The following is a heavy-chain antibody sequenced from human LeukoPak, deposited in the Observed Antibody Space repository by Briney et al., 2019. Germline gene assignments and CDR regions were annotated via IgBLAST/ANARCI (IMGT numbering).Heavy chain of an antibody. CDR1: GGSISSYY. J-gene: IGHJ6*04. D-gene: IGHD3-10*01. Sequence: PSETLTLTCTVSGGSISSYYWSWIRQPAGKGLEWIGRIYTSWSTNYNPSLKSRVTMSVDTSKNQFSLKLSSVTAADTAVYYCARSPPSYYNVGSVDVWGKGTTVTVSS. V-gene: IGHV4-4*07. CDR3: ARSPPSYYNVGSVDV. CDR2: IYTSWST.